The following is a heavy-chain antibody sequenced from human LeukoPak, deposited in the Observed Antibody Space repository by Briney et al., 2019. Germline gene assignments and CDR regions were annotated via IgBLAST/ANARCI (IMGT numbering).Heavy chain of an antibody. V-gene: IGHV3-23*01. D-gene: IGHD5-18*01. Sequence: GGSLRLSCAASGFTFSSYAMSWVRQAPGKGLEWVSAISGSGGSTYYADFVKGRFTISRDNSKNTLYLQMNSLRAEDTAVYYCAKDPAWIQDLDYWGQGTLVTISS. CDR2: ISGSGGST. CDR1: GFTFSSYA. CDR3: AKDPAWIQDLDY. J-gene: IGHJ4*02.